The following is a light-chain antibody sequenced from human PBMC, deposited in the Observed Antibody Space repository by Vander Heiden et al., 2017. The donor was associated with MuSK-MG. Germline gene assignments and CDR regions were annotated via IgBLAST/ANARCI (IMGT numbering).Light chain of an antibody. CDR3: QQDASYWT. V-gene: IGKV1-5*01. CDR1: QNIRSW. Sequence: DIQMTQSPSTLSASVGDRVTVTCRASQNIRSWLAWFQQKPGKAPKLLIYDASTLESGVPSRFSGSGSGTEFTLTITGLQPDDFATYYCQQDASYWTFGQGTKVEIK. CDR2: DAS. J-gene: IGKJ1*01.